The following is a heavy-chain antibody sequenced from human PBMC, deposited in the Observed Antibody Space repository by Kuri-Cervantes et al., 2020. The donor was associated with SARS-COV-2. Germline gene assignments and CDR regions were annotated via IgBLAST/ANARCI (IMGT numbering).Heavy chain of an antibody. V-gene: IGHV4-59*12. CDR1: GGSISSYY. CDR3: AGGYYYDSSGPVLRYYFDY. Sequence: ESLKISCTVFGGSISSYYWSWIRQPPGKGLEWIGYIYYSGSTNYNPSLKSRVTISVGTSKNQFSLKLSSVTAADTAVYYCAGGYYYDSSGPVLRYYFDYWGQGTRGT. D-gene: IGHD3-22*01. J-gene: IGHJ4*02. CDR2: IYYSGST.